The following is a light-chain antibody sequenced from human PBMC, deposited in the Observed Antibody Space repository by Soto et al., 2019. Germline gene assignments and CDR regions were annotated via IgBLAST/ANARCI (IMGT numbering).Light chain of an antibody. J-gene: IGKJ1*01. V-gene: IGKV3-15*01. CDR3: HQYNNWPWT. CDR1: QSVSSN. Sequence: EIVLTQSPATLSVSPVERATLSCRANQSVSSNLAWYQQKPGQAPRLLIYGASTRATGIPARFSGSGSGTEFTLTISSLQSEDSALYYCHQYNNWPWTCGQGTKGDIK. CDR2: GAS.